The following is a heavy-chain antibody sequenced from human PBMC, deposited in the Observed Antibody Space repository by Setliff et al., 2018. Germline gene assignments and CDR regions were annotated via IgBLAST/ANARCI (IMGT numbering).Heavy chain of an antibody. CDR3: ARDRQYCSSTSCYTSYFYYYAMDI. CDR2: IYHSGST. CDR1: GYSISSAYY. Sequence: SETLSLTCAVSGYSISSAYYWGWIRQPPGKGLEWIGSIYHSGSTNYNPSLKSRVTISLDTSRNQVSLKLSSVTAADTAVYYCARDRQYCSSTSCYTSYFYYYAMDIWGQGTTVTVSS. V-gene: IGHV4-38-2*02. D-gene: IGHD2-2*02. J-gene: IGHJ6*02.